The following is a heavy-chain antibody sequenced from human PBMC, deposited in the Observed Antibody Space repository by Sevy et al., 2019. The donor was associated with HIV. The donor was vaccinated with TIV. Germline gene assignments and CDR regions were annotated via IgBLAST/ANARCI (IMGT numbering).Heavy chain of an antibody. V-gene: IGHV3-48*01. J-gene: IGHJ4*02. CDR2: ISGSGSTI. Sequence: GGSLRLSCAASGFTFSSYSMNWVRQAPGKGLEWVSYISGSGSTIYYADSVKGRFTISRDNAKNSLYLQRNSLRAEDTAGYYCARLSGYSSSWSYFDYWGQGTLVTVSS. CDR1: GFTFSSYS. CDR3: ARLSGYSSSWSYFDY. D-gene: IGHD6-13*01.